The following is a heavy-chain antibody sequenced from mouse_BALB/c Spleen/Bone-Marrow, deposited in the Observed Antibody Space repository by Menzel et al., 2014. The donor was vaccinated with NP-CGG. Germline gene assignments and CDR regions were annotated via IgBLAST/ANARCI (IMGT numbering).Heavy chain of an antibody. CDR3: SRHYYSTPYYAMDY. J-gene: IGHJ4*01. CDR2: INPSNGGT. CDR1: GYTFTNYY. D-gene: IGHD1-1*01. V-gene: IGHV1S81*02. Sequence: VQLQQSGAELVKPGASVKLSCKASGYTFTNYYIYWVKQRPGQGLEWIGGINPSNGGTKFNEKFKNKATLTLAKSSRTAYIQRSSMTSEDSAVYYWSRHYYSTPYYAMDYWGQGTSVTVSS.